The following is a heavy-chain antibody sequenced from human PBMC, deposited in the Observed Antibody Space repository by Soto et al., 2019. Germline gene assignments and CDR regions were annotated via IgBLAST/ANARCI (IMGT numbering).Heavy chain of an antibody. D-gene: IGHD3-3*01. J-gene: IGHJ6*02. CDR2: LYSIGPT. CDR3: AKDRGHTYYDFWSGYSHVMDV. V-gene: IGHV3-66*01. CDR1: GFTISNNY. Sequence: GGSLRLSCAASGFTISNNYMNWVRQAPGKVLEWVSVLYSIGPTYYADSVKGRFTISRDNAKNSLYLQMNSLRAEDTAVYYCAKDRGHTYYDFWSGYSHVMDVWGQGTTVNVSS.